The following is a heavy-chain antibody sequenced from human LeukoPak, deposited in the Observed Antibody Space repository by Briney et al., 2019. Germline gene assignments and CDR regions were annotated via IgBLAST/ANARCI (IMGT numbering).Heavy chain of an antibody. J-gene: IGHJ3*02. Sequence: PSETLSLTCTVSGGSISSSSYYWGWIRQPPGKGLEWIGSIYYSGSTYYNPSLKSRVTISVDTSKNQFSLKLSSVTAADTAVYYCARERPLYYDFLGAFDIWGQGTMVTVSS. CDR1: GGSISSSSYY. CDR3: ARERPLYYDFLGAFDI. V-gene: IGHV4-39*01. CDR2: IYYSGST. D-gene: IGHD3-3*01.